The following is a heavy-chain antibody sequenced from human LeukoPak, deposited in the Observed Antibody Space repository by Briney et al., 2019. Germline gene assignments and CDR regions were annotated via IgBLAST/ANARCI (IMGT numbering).Heavy chain of an antibody. J-gene: IGHJ4*02. CDR1: GFTFSSYS. D-gene: IGHD3-22*01. Sequence: PGGSLRLSCAASGFTFSSYSMNWVRQAPGKGLEWVSSISSSSSYIYYADSVKGRFTISRDNAKNSLHLQMNSLRAEDTAVYYCAKAAKYYYDSSGTKGGNDYWGQGTLVTVSS. CDR2: ISSSSSYI. CDR3: AKAAKYYYDSSGTKGGNDY. V-gene: IGHV3-21*04.